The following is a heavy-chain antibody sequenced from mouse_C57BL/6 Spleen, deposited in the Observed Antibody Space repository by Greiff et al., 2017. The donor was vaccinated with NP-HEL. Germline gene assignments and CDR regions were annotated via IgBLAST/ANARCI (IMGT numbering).Heavy chain of an antibody. Sequence: VQLVESGPELVKPGASVKISCKASGYAFSSSWMNWVKQRPGKGLEWIGRIYPGDGDTNYNGKFKGKATLTADKSSSTAYMQLNSLTSEDSAVYYCARSGVGLNFDYWGQGTTLTVSS. D-gene: IGHD3-1*01. J-gene: IGHJ2*01. CDR1: GYAFSSSW. V-gene: IGHV1-82*01. CDR3: ARSGVGLNFDY. CDR2: IYPGDGDT.